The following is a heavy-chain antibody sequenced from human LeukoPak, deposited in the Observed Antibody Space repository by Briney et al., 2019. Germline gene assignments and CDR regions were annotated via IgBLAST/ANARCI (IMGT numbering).Heavy chain of an antibody. D-gene: IGHD6-19*01. V-gene: IGHV3-30*18. Sequence: GGSLRLSCAASGFTFSSYGMHWVRQAPGKGLEWVAVISYDGSNKYYADSVKGRFTISRDNSKNTLYLQMNSLRAEDTAVYYCAKGKPNSSGWYVFDYWGQGTLVTVSS. J-gene: IGHJ4*02. CDR2: ISYDGSNK. CDR1: GFTFSSYG. CDR3: AKGKPNSSGWYVFDY.